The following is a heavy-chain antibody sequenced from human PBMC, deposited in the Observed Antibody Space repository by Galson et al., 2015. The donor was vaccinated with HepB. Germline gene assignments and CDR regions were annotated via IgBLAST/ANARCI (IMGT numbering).Heavy chain of an antibody. CDR2: INPSGGST. J-gene: IGHJ3*02. D-gene: IGHD2-2*01. Sequence: SVKVSCKASGYTFTSYYMHWVRQAPGQGLEWMGIINPSGGSTSYAQKFQGRVTMTRDTSTSTVYMELSSLRSEDTAVYYCASLHCSSTSCTVGDAFDIWGQGTMVTVSS. V-gene: IGHV1-46*03. CDR1: GYTFTSYY. CDR3: ASLHCSSTSCTVGDAFDI.